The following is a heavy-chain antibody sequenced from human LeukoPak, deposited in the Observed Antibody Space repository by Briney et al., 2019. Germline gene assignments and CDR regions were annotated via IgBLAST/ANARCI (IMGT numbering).Heavy chain of an antibody. CDR3: AKDARGAGGFDY. D-gene: IGHD1-26*01. CDR2: IGGSGGST. CDR1: GFTFSSYT. Sequence: GGSLRLSCAASGFTFSSYTMSWVRQAPGKGLEWVSSIGGSGGSTHYADSVKGRFTISRDNSKNTLYLQMNSLRVEDTALYYCAKDARGAGGFDYWGQGTLVTISS. J-gene: IGHJ4*02. V-gene: IGHV3-23*01.